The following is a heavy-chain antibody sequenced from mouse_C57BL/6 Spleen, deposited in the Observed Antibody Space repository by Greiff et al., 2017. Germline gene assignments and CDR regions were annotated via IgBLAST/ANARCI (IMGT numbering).Heavy chain of an antibody. CDR3: AGDTHGGGFAY. Sequence: VQLQQSGPGLVKPSQSLFLTCSITGFPITSGYYWIWIRQSPGKPLEWMGYITHSGETFYNPSLQSPISITRETSKNQFFLQLTSVTTEDTAMYYCAGDTHGGGFAYWGQGTLVTVSA. V-gene: IGHV12-3*01. D-gene: IGHD1-2*01. CDR2: ITHSGET. CDR1: GFPITSGYY. J-gene: IGHJ3*01.